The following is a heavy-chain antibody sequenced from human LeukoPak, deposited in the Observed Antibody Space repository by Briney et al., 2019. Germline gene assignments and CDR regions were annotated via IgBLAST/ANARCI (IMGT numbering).Heavy chain of an antibody. CDR3: ARGAAESKAHNWFDP. CDR2: IYPGDSDT. Sequence: GESLKISCKGSGYSFTNYWIGWVRQIPGKGLEWMGIIYPGDSDTRYSPSFQGQVTISADKSISTAYLQWSSLKASDTAMYYCARGAAESKAHNWFDPWGQGTLVTVSS. V-gene: IGHV5-51*01. CDR1: GYSFTNYW. D-gene: IGHD6-25*01. J-gene: IGHJ5*02.